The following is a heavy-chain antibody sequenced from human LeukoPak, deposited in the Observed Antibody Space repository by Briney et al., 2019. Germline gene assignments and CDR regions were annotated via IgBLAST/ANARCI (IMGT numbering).Heavy chain of an antibody. CDR2: IRSRTDGGTA. CDR3: VADTPLREAQIDY. V-gene: IGHV3-15*01. Sequence: KAGGSLRLSCAASGFTFFTAWMSWVRQAPGKGLEWVGRIRSRTDGGTADYPAPEKRRFAISRDDSKNMVYLQLNTLDTEDTAVYYCVADTPLREAQIDYWGQGTPVTVSS. J-gene: IGHJ4*02. CDR1: GFTFFTAW. D-gene: IGHD3-16*01.